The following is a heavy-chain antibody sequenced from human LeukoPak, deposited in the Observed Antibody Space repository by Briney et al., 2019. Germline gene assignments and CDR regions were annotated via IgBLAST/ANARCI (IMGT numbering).Heavy chain of an antibody. J-gene: IGHJ6*03. Sequence: GGSLRLSCAASGFIFSDYYMTWIRQAPGKGLEWVARIDVRGDSILYADSVKGRFTISRDSAKNSLYLQMNSLRAEDTAVYYCAREDNVWNLLYNYYMDVWGKGTTVTVSS. V-gene: IGHV3-11*01. CDR2: IDVRGDSI. D-gene: IGHD1-1*01. CDR1: GFIFSDYY. CDR3: AREDNVWNLLYNYYMDV.